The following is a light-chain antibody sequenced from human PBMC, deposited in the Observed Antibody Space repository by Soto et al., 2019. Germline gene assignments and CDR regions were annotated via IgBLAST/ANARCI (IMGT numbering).Light chain of an antibody. V-gene: IGLV2-14*01. CDR2: EVT. Sequence: QSALTQPASVSGSPGQSITISCIGSTSDIGAFNFVSWYQQYPDKAPKLIIYEVTNRPSGISNRFSGSKSGITASLTISGLQAEDEADYYCSSYTTTSTVVFGGGTKVTVL. CDR3: SSYTTTSTVV. J-gene: IGLJ2*01. CDR1: TSDIGAFNF.